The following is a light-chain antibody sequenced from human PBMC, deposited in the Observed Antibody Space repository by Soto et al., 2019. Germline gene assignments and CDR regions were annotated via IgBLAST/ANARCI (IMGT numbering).Light chain of an antibody. CDR3: QQRSNWPSIT. CDR1: QSVSSY. CDR2: DAS. Sequence: EIVLTQSPATLSLSPGERATLSCRASQSVSSYLAWYQQKPGQAPRLLIYDASNRATGIPARFSGSGSGTDFPLTISSLEPEDSAVYYCQQRSNWPSITFGQGTRLEIK. J-gene: IGKJ5*01. V-gene: IGKV3-11*01.